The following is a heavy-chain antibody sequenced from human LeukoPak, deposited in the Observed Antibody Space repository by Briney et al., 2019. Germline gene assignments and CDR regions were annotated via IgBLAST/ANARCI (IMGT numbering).Heavy chain of an antibody. V-gene: IGHV4-34*01. J-gene: IGHJ4*02. CDR2: INHSGST. Sequence: SETLSLTCAVYGVSFSGYYWSWIRQPPGKGLEWIGEINHSGSTNYNPSLKSRVTISVDTSKNQFSLKLSSVTAADTAVYYCARGNVKFPKHYDSSGYLRYWGQGTLVTVSS. D-gene: IGHD3-22*01. CDR3: ARGNVKFPKHYDSSGYLRY. CDR1: GVSFSGYY.